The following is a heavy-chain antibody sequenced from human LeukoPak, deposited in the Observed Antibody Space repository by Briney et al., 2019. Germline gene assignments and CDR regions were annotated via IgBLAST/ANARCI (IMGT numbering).Heavy chain of an antibody. CDR1: GGSLTSTTYY. V-gene: IGHV4-61*01. Sequence: SETLSLTCTVSGGSLTSTTYYQWSWIRQPPGRGLELIGSLYSSGSAKFNPSLTSRVTMSLDTSQNQFSLKLSSVTAEDSAMYRCARFKSGGWYYFDSWGQGILVIVSS. J-gene: IGHJ4*02. CDR2: LYSSGSA. CDR3: ARFKSGGWYYFDS. D-gene: IGHD4-23*01.